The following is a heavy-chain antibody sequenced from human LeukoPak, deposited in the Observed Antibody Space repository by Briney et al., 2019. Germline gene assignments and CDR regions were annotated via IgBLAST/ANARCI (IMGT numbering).Heavy chain of an antibody. J-gene: IGHJ4*02. CDR2: ISGSGGST. Sequence: PGESLRLSCAASGFTFSSYAMSWVRQAPGKGLEWVSAISGSGGSTYYADSVKGRFTISRDNSKNTLYLQMNSLRAEDTAVYYCARKYSSGWYVYYFDYWGQGTLVTVSS. D-gene: IGHD6-19*01. CDR1: GFTFSSYA. CDR3: ARKYSSGWYVYYFDY. V-gene: IGHV3-23*01.